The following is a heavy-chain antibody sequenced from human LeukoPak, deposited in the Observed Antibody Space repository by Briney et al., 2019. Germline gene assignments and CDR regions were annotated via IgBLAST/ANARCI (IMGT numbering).Heavy chain of an antibody. CDR3: ARESGGVATIDY. J-gene: IGHJ4*02. V-gene: IGHV3-33*01. CDR1: GFTFSSYG. CDR2: IWYGGSNK. Sequence: GGSLRLSCAASGFTFSSYGMHWVRQAPGKGLEWVAVIWYGGSNKYYADSVKGRFTISRDNSKNTLYLQMNSLRAEDTAVYYCARESGGVATIDYWGQGTLVTVSS. D-gene: IGHD5-12*01.